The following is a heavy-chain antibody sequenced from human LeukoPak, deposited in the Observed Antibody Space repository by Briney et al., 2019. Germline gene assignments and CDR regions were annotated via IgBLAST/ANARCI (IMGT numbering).Heavy chain of an antibody. CDR2: IYYSGST. J-gene: IGHJ4*02. CDR3: ARDGSGSYLL. CDR1: GGSISSYY. D-gene: IGHD3-10*01. Sequence: SETLSLTCTVSGGSISSYYWSWIRQPPGKGLEGFGYIYYSGSTNYNPSHKSRVAISVDTSKNQFSLKLSSVTAADTAVYYCARDGSGSYLLWGQGTLVTVSS. V-gene: IGHV4-59*01.